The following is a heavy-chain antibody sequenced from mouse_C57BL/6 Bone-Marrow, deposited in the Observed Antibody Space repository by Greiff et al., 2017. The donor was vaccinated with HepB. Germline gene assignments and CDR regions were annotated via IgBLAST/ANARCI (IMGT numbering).Heavy chain of an antibody. J-gene: IGHJ2*01. CDR3: ARPYYGSSWGYFDY. CDR1: GFTFSSYA. CDR2: ISDGGSYT. V-gene: IGHV5-4*03. D-gene: IGHD1-1*01. Sequence: EVKLVESGGGLVKPGGSLKLSCAASGFTFSSYAMSWVRQTPEKRLEWVATISDGGSYTYYPDNVKGRFTISRDNAKNNLYLQMSHLKSEDTAMYYCARPYYGSSWGYFDYWGQGTTLTVSS.